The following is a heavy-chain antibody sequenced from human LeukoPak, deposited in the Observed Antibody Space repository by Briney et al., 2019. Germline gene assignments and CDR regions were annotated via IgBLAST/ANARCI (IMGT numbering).Heavy chain of an antibody. D-gene: IGHD3-3*01. CDR1: GFFFDDYG. CDR2: ISWQSRTR. J-gene: IGHJ6*02. V-gene: IGHV3-9*01. Sequence: PGRSLRLSCVASGFFFDDYGMHWVRQVPGKGLEWVSGISWQSRTRKYAVSVRGRFTSSRDNAKNSLYLQMNSLKREDTALYYCVRDRDFWSGLDVGGQGTGVTVSS. CDR3: VRDRDFWSGLDV.